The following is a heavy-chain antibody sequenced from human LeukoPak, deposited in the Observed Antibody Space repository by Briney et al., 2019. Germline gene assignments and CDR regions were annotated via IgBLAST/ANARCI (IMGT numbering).Heavy chain of an antibody. D-gene: IGHD2-15*01. CDR1: GGSISSYY. V-gene: IGHV4-59*01. CDR3: ARSGGSCYGSSCYYYYMDV. Sequence: PSETLSLTCTVSGGSISSYYWSWIRQPPGKGLEWIGYIYYSGSTNYNPSLKSRVTISVDTFKNQFSLKLSSVTAADTAVYYCARSGGSCYGSSCYYYYMDVWGKGTTVTVSS. CDR2: IYYSGST. J-gene: IGHJ6*03.